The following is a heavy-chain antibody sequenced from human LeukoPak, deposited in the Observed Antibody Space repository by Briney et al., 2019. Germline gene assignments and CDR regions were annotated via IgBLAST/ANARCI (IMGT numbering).Heavy chain of an antibody. V-gene: IGHV4-34*01. CDR3: ARRGLYDYVWGSRSYYFDY. CDR2: INHSGST. Sequence: PSETLSLTCAVYGGSFSGYYWSWIRQPPGKGLEWIGEINHSGSTNYNPSLKSRVTISVDTSKKQFSLKLTSVTAADTAVYYCARRGLYDYVWGSRSYYFDYWGQGTLVTVSS. CDR1: GGSFSGYY. J-gene: IGHJ4*02. D-gene: IGHD3-16*01.